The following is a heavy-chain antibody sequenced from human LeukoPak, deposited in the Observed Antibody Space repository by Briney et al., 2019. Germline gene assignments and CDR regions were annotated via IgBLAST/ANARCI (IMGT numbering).Heavy chain of an antibody. J-gene: IGHJ5*02. CDR1: GFTFSSYS. Sequence: PGGSLRLSCAASGFTFSSYSMNWVRQAPGKGLEWVSSISSSSSYIYYADSVKGRFTISRDNTKNSLYLQMNGLRAEDTAVYYCARVEWELLGRGFDPWGQGTLVTVSS. D-gene: IGHD1-26*01. V-gene: IGHV3-21*01. CDR3: ARVEWELLGRGFDP. CDR2: ISSSSSYI.